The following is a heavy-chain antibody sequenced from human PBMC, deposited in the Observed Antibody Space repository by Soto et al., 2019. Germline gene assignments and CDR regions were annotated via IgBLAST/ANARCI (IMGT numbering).Heavy chain of an antibody. CDR2: IYYTGIT. D-gene: IGHD6-19*01. CDR1: GGSISSSSYY. Sequence: LSLTCTVPGGSISSSSYYWGWIRQPPGKGLEWIGSIYYTGITHYNPSLKSRATISIDTSKNQFSLNLNSVTATDTAVYYCARPARQDTVAGNYWGQGTLVTVSS. CDR3: ARPARQDTVAGNY. J-gene: IGHJ4*02. V-gene: IGHV4-39*01.